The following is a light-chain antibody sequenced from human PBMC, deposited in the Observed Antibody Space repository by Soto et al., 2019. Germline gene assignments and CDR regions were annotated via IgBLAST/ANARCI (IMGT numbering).Light chain of an antibody. Sequence: DIQLTQSPSSVSASVGDRVTITCRASQGLSRWLGWYQQKPGTAPRLLIYVASTLQSGVPSRLSGSGSGTDFTLTISSLQAEDFAAYYCHQANSFPQTFGQGTKVQIK. CDR1: QGLSRW. V-gene: IGKV1-12*01. J-gene: IGKJ1*01. CDR2: VAS. CDR3: HQANSFPQT.